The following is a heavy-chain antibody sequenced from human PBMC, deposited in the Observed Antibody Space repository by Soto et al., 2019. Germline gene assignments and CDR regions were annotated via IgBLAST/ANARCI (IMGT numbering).Heavy chain of an antibody. CDR1: GGSISSSSYY. V-gene: IGHV4-39*01. Sequence: QLQLQESGPGLVKPSETLSLTCTVSGGSISSSSYYWGWIRQPPGKGLEWIGSIYYSGSTYYNPSLKGRVTISVDTSKNQFSLKLSSVTAADTAVYYCATPGIAAAGPIRGDYWGQGTLVTVSS. J-gene: IGHJ4*02. CDR2: IYYSGST. D-gene: IGHD6-13*01. CDR3: ATPGIAAAGPIRGDY.